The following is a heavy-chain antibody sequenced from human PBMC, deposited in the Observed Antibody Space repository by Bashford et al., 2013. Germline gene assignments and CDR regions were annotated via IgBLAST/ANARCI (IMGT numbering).Heavy chain of an antibody. CDR1: GFTYDFTYRTTA. CDR2: ISGSGGSA. Sequence: GGSLRLSCEGSGFTYDFTYRTTAMNWVRQAPGKGLEWLSAISGSGGSAYYAESVEGRFNIFRDNSKNTLYLQMNNLRGDDTAVYYCATGLGTALAIGYLDGMDAWGQGTTVTVSS. CDR3: ATGLGTALAIGYLDGMDA. V-gene: IGHV3-23*01. J-gene: IGHJ6*02. D-gene: IGHD5-12*01.